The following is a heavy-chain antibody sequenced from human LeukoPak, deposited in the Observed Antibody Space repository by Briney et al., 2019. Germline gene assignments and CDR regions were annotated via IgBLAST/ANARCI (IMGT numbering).Heavy chain of an antibody. D-gene: IGHD3-22*01. CDR1: GFTFSSYG. CDR2: IWYDGSNK. J-gene: IGHJ4*02. CDR3: AREVGISMIVSEPGFDY. Sequence: GGSLRLSCAASGFTFSSYGMHWVRQAPGKGLEWVAVIWYDGSNKYYADSVKGRFTISRDNSKNTLYLQMNSPRAEDTAVYYCAREVGISMIVSEPGFDYWGQGTLVTVSS. V-gene: IGHV3-33*01.